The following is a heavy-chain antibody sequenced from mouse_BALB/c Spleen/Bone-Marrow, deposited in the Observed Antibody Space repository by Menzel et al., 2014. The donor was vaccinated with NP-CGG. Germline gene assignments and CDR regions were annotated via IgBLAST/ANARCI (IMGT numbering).Heavy chain of an antibody. CDR3: TRAGGNYDGAGFAY. Sequence: EVQLQQSGAELVKPGASVKLSCTTSGFNIKDTYIHWVKQRPEQGLEWIGRIDPAKGNTKFVPKFQGKATVTADTSSNTAYLHLSSLTSEDTAVYYCTRAGGNYDGAGFAYWGQGTLVTVSA. CDR2: IDPAKGNT. CDR1: GFNIKDTY. V-gene: IGHV14-3*02. D-gene: IGHD2-4*01. J-gene: IGHJ3*01.